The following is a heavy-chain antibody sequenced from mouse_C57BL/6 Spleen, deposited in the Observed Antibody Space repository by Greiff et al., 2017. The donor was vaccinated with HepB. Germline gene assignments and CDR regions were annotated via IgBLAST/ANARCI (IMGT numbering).Heavy chain of an antibody. CDR3: ARISDYYGSSLFAY. Sequence: EVKLVESGGGLVKPGGSLKLSCAASGFTFSDYGMHWVRQAPEKGLEWVAYISSGSSTIYYADTVKGRFTISRDTAKNTLFLQMTSLRSEDTAMYYCARISDYYGSSLFAYWGQGTLVTVSA. CDR1: GFTFSDYG. D-gene: IGHD1-1*01. V-gene: IGHV5-17*01. CDR2: ISSGSSTI. J-gene: IGHJ3*01.